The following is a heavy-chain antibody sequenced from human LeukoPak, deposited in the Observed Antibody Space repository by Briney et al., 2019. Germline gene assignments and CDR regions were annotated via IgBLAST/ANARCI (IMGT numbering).Heavy chain of an antibody. CDR2: ISSSSSYI. D-gene: IGHD6-13*01. CDR1: GVTFSSYS. V-gene: IGHV3-21*01. J-gene: IGHJ4*02. CDR3: ARDWAAGSYDY. Sequence: PGGALRLSCAASGVTFSSYSMNWVRQAPGKGLEWVSSISSSSSYIYYADSVKGRFTISRDNAKNSLYLQMNSLRAEDTAVYYCARDWAAGSYDYWGQGTLVTVSS.